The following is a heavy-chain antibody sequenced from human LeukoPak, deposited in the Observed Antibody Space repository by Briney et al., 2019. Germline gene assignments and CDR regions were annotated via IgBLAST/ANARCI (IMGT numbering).Heavy chain of an antibody. CDR1: GGSFSGYY. CDR3: ARYRSRTFGGVIATRNWFDP. J-gene: IGHJ5*02. Sequence: PSETLSLTCAVYGGSFSGYYWSWIRQPPGKGLEWIGEINHSGSTNYNPSLKSRVTISVDTSKNQFSLKLSSVTAADTAVYYCARYRSRTFGGVIATRNWFDPWGQGTLVTVSS. CDR2: INHSGST. V-gene: IGHV4-34*01. D-gene: IGHD3-16*02.